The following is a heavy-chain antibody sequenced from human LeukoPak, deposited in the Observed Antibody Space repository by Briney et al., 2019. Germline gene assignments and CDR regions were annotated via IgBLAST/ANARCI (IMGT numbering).Heavy chain of an antibody. J-gene: IGHJ6*03. V-gene: IGHV1-69*04. CDR3: ARERLGYCSSTSCYDYYYYYMDV. CDR1: GGTFSSYA. CDR2: IIPILGIA. Sequence: GASVKVSCKASGGTFSSYAISWVRQAPGQGLEWMGRIIPILGIANYAQKFQGRVTITADKSTSTAYMELSSLRSEDTAVYYCARERLGYCSSTSCYDYYYYYMDVWGKGTTVTVSS. D-gene: IGHD2-2*01.